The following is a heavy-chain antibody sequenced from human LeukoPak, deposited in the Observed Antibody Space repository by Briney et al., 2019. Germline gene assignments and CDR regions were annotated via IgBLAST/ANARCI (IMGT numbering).Heavy chain of an antibody. D-gene: IGHD5-18*01. CDR2: ISGSGDNT. CDR1: GFTFSGFA. V-gene: IGHV3-23*01. Sequence: GGSLRLSCAASGFTFSGFAMSWVRRTPGKGLEWVSGISGSGDNTLYADSVKGRFTISRDNSKNTLYLEMNSLRAEDTAVYYCASGSIQLWPDDAFDIWGQGTMVTVSS. J-gene: IGHJ3*02. CDR3: ASGSIQLWPDDAFDI.